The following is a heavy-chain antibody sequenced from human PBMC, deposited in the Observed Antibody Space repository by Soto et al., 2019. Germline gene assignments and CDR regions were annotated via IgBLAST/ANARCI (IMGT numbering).Heavy chain of an antibody. CDR2: IVADGTGL. CDR3: ARDDDLPDNGLDH. CDR1: GFRFSNYG. V-gene: IGHV3-33*01. J-gene: IGHJ4*02. D-gene: IGHD1-1*01. Sequence: QVQLVESGGGVVQPGRSLRLSCAASGFRFSNYGMHWVRQAPGKGLEWLAVIVADGTGLHYADSVRGRFTISRDNSKNTLYVQLNSLGADDTAIYFCARDDDLPDNGLDHCGQGTLVTVSS.